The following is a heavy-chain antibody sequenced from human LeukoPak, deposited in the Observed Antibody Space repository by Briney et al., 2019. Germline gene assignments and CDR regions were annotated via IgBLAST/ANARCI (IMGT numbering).Heavy chain of an antibody. D-gene: IGHD3-22*01. CDR2: ISGSGGST. J-gene: IGHJ3*02. V-gene: IGHV3-23*01. CDR3: AKDITNYYDSSGYDAFDI. CDR1: GFTFSSYA. Sequence: GGSLRLSCAASGFTFSSYAMSWVRQAPGKGLEWVSAISGSGGSTYYADSVKGRFTISRDNSKNTLYLQMNSLRAEDTAVYYCAKDITNYYDSSGYDAFDIWGQGTMVTVSS.